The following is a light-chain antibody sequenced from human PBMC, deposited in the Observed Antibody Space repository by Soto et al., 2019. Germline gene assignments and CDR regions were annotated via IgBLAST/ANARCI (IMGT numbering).Light chain of an antibody. CDR3: HQYSRSTKT. J-gene: IGKJ1*01. V-gene: IGKV3-20*01. CDR1: QSVSSYS. Sequence: EVVMTQSPATLSVSPGEGAILSCRASQSVSSYSLAWYQQKPGQAPRLLIGGASSRATGIPDRFSGSGSGTDFTLTISRLEPEDFAVYYFHQYSRSTKTFGQGTKVDIK. CDR2: GAS.